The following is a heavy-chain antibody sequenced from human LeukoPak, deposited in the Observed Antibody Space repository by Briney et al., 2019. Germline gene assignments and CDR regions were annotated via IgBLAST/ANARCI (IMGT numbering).Heavy chain of an antibody. V-gene: IGHV3-9*01. CDR1: GFTFNDYD. D-gene: IGHD3/OR15-3a*01. J-gene: IGHJ4*02. Sequence: GGSLRLSCAASGFTFNDYDMHWARQAPGKGLEWVSSISWNSGSIHYADSVKGRFTISRDISKNTLYLQMNSLRAEDTAVYYCAKVLWDWNYFDYWGQGTLVTVSS. CDR2: ISWNSGSI. CDR3: AKVLWDWNYFDY.